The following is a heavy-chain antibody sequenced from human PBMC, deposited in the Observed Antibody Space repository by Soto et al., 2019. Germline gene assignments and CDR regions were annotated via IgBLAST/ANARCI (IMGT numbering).Heavy chain of an antibody. D-gene: IGHD3-9*01. V-gene: IGHV3-23*01. J-gene: IGHJ4*02. CDR2: IDGSGAGA. CDR3: AKGDILTGSKEGWDY. CDR1: GFTFRSYA. Sequence: PGGSLRLSCAASGFTFRSYAMSWVRQAPGRGLECVSSIDGSGAGAYYADSVKGRFTISRDNSKNTLDLQMNSLRAEDTALYYCAKGDILTGSKEGWDYWGQGTLVTVSS.